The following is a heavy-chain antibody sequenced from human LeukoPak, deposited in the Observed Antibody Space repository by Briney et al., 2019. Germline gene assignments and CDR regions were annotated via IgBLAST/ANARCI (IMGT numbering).Heavy chain of an antibody. CDR1: GGTFRSYA. CDR2: IIPIFGTA. V-gene: IGHV1-69*13. Sequence: PVKVSCKASGGTFRSYAISWVRQAPGQGLEWMGGIIPIFGTANYAQKFQGRVTITADESTSTAYMELSSLRSEDTAVYYCAREEAVPSAMSYWGQGTLVTVSS. D-gene: IGHD2-2*01. J-gene: IGHJ4*02. CDR3: AREEAVPSAMSY.